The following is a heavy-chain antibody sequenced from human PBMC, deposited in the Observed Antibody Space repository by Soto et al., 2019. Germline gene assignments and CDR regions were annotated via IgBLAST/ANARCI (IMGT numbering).Heavy chain of an antibody. CDR2: ISGNNRYT. D-gene: IGHD3-22*01. J-gene: IGHJ5*02. CDR1: GYTFTNYG. Sequence: QVQLVQSGAEVKKPGASVKVSCKASGYTFTNYGISWVRQAPGQGLEWVGWISGNNRYTTYAQRLQGRVTMTTDTSTSTAYMELRSLRSDDTAVYYCVRDDSSGPGRFDPWGQGTLVTVSS. V-gene: IGHV1-18*01. CDR3: VRDDSSGPGRFDP.